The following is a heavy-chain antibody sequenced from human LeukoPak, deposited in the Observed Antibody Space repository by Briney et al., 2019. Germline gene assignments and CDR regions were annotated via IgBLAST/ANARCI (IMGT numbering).Heavy chain of an antibody. J-gene: IGHJ5*02. CDR3: ARYCSGGSCLNWFDP. Sequence: SETLSLTCTVSGGSISSYYWSWIRQPPGKGLEWNGYIYYSGSTNYNPSLKSRVTISVDTSKNQFSLKLSSVTAADTAVYYCARYCSGGSCLNWFDPWGQGTLVTVSS. CDR1: GGSISSYY. CDR2: IYYSGST. V-gene: IGHV4-59*01. D-gene: IGHD2-15*01.